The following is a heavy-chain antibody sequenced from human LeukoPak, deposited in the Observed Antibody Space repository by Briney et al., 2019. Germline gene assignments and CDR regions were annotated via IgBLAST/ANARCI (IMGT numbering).Heavy chain of an antibody. Sequence: SETLSLTCTVSGDSISSSYWSWIRQSPGKGLEWIGRIYKDGSTIYNPSLKSRVTISIDTSRNQFSLKLTSVTAADTAVYYCARRVTEGIPVNEGNWSDPWGQGTLVTVSS. J-gene: IGHJ5*02. CDR1: GDSISSSY. CDR2: IYKDGST. CDR3: ARRVTEGIPVNEGNWSDP. D-gene: IGHD2-2*01. V-gene: IGHV4-59*08.